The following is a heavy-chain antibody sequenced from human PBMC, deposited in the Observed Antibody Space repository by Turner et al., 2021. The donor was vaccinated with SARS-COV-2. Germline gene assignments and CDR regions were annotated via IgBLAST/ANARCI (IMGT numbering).Heavy chain of an antibody. CDR3: ARPFGTAVVPPS. CDR1: GFVVSSNS. J-gene: IGHJ6*02. V-gene: IGHV3-53*02. Sequence: EVQLVETGGGLIQPGGSLRLSCAASGFVVSSNSMNWVRQAPGKGREWISVIYSGGSTYYADSVKGRFTISRDSSKNTLYLQMNSLRAEDTAVYYCARPFGTAVVPPSWGQGTTVTVSS. D-gene: IGHD2-2*01. CDR2: IYSGGST.